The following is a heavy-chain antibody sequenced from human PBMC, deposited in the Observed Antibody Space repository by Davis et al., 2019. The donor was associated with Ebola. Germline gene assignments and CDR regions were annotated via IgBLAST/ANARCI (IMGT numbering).Heavy chain of an antibody. CDR2: IKSKTDGGTT. J-gene: IGHJ4*02. CDR3: TKDYRIVLMVYANGIDY. D-gene: IGHD2-8*01. Sequence: GESLKISCAASGFTFSNAWMSWVRQAPGKGLEWVGRIKSKTDGGTTDYAAPVKGRFTISRDDSKNTLYLQMNSLKTEDTAVYYCTKDYRIVLMVYANGIDYWGQGTLVTVSS. V-gene: IGHV3-15*01. CDR1: GFTFSNAW.